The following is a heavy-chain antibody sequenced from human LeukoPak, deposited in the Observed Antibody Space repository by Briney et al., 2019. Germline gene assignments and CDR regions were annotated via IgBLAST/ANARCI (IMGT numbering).Heavy chain of an antibody. V-gene: IGHV4-39*01. CDR1: GGSISSSSYY. Sequence: TSETLSLTCTVSGGSISSSSYYWGWIRQPPGKGLEWIGSIYYSGSTYYNPSLKSRVTISVDTSKNQFSLKLSSVTAADTAVYYCARGGGQWLVQRVHYYYYYGMDVWGQGTTVTVSS. CDR3: ARGGGQWLVQRVHYYYYYGMDV. CDR2: IYYSGST. D-gene: IGHD6-19*01. J-gene: IGHJ6*02.